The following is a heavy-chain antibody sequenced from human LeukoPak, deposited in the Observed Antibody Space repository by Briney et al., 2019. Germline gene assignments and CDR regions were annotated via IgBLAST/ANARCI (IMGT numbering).Heavy chain of an antibody. J-gene: IGHJ6*02. CDR2: IWYDGSNK. V-gene: IGHV3-33*01. Sequence: GGSLRLSCAASGFTFSSYGMHWVRQAPGKGLEWVAVIWYDGSNKYYADSVKGRFTISRDNSKNTLYLQMNSLRAEDTAVYYCARDLLRFFYYYGMDVWGQGTTVTVSS. CDR1: GFTFSSYG. D-gene: IGHD3-3*01. CDR3: ARDLLRFFYYYGMDV.